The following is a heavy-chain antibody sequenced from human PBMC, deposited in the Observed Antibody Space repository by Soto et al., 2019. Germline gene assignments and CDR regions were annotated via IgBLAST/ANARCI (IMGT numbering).Heavy chain of an antibody. V-gene: IGHV4-31*03. J-gene: IGHJ6*02. CDR2: IYYSGST. Sequence: SETLSLTCTVSGGSISSGGYYWSWIRQHPGKGLEWIGYIYYSGSTYYNPSLKSRVTISVDTSKNQFSLKLSSVTAADTAVYYFARDRATVTTSVYYYGMDVWGQGTTVTVSS. D-gene: IGHD4-17*01. CDR3: ARDRATVTTSVYYYGMDV. CDR1: GGSISSGGYY.